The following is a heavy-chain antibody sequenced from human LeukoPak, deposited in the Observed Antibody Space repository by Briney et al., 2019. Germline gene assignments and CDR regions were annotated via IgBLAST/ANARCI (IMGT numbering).Heavy chain of an antibody. CDR1: GGSISSGSYY. CDR3: AREGKLRCSSTSCYVYWFDP. V-gene: IGHV4-61*01. D-gene: IGHD2-2*01. CDR2: IYCSGST. Sequence: SETLSLTCTVSGGSISSGSYYWSWIRQPPGKGLEWIGYIYCSGSTNYNPSLKSRVTMSVDTSKNQFSLKLSSVTAADTAVYYCAREGKLRCSSTSCYVYWFDPWGQGTLVTVSS. J-gene: IGHJ5*02.